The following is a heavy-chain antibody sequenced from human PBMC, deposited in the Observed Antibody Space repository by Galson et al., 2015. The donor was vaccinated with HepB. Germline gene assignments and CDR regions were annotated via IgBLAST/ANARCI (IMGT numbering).Heavy chain of an antibody. CDR2: ISSSSSYI. Sequence: SLRLSCAASGFTFSSYSMNWVRQAPGKGLEWVSSISSSSSYIYYADSVKGRFTISRDNAKNSLYLRMNSLRSDDTAVYYCARDYMVTTRNWFDPWGQGTRVTVSS. CDR1: GFTFSSYS. D-gene: IGHD5-12*01. CDR3: ARDYMVTTRNWFDP. V-gene: IGHV3-21*04. J-gene: IGHJ5*02.